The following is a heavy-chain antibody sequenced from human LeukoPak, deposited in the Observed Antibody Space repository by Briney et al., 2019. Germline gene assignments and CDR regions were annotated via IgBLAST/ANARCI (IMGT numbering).Heavy chain of an antibody. J-gene: IGHJ2*01. V-gene: IGHV1-69*01. CDR3: ATWRVGGYDLGYFDL. CDR2: IIPIFGTA. Sequence: GSSVKVSCKASGGTFSSYAISWVRQAPGQGLEWMGGIIPIFGTANYAQKFQGRVTITADESTSTAYMELSSLRSEDTAVYYCATWRVGGYDLGYFDLWGRGTLVTVSS. D-gene: IGHD5-12*01. CDR1: GGTFSSYA.